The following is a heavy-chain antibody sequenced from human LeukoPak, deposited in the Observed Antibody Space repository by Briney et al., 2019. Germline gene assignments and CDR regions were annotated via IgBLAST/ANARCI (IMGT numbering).Heavy chain of an antibody. V-gene: IGHV3-15*01. J-gene: IGHJ4*02. CDR3: TTDTGYSSGWAFDY. D-gene: IGHD6-19*01. CDR2: IKSKTDGGTT. CDR1: GFTFSNAW. Sequence: GGSLRLSCAASGFTFSNAWMSWVRQAPGKGLEWVGRIKSKTDGGTTDYAAPVKGRFTISRDDSKNTLYLQMNSLKTEDTAVYYCTTDTGYSSGWAFDYWGQGTLVTVSS.